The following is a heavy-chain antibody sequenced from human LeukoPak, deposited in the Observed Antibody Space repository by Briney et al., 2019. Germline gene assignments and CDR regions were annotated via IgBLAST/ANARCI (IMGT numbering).Heavy chain of an antibody. V-gene: IGHV3-23*01. CDR2: ISGSGGST. D-gene: IGHD6-13*01. J-gene: IGHJ4*02. Sequence: GGSLRLSCAASGFTFSSYAMSWVRQAPGKGLEWVSAISGSGGSTYYADSVKGRFTISRDNSKNTLYPQMNSLRAEDTAVYYCAKGEIAAAGLYYFDYWGQGTLVTVSS. CDR1: GFTFSSYA. CDR3: AKGEIAAAGLYYFDY.